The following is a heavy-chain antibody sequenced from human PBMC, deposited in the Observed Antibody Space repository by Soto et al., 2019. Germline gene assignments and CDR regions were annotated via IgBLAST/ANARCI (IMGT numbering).Heavy chain of an antibody. J-gene: IGHJ4*02. CDR2: ISSSGSTI. CDR1: GFTFSSYE. D-gene: IGHD1-26*01. CDR3: ARQLHDGVSPLY. V-gene: IGHV3-48*03. Sequence: GGSLRLSCAASGFTFSSYEMNWVRQAPGKGLEWVSYISSSGSTIYYADSVKGRFTISRDNAKNSLYLQMNSLRAEDTAVYYCARQLHDGVSPLYWGQGTLVTVSS.